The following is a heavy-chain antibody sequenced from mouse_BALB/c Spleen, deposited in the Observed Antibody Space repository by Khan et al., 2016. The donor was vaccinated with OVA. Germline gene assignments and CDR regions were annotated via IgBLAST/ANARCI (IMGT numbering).Heavy chain of an antibody. Sequence: EVELVESGGGLVQPGGSRKLSCAASGFTFSSFGMHWVRQAPEKGLEWVAYISGDSSTIYYGDTVKGRFTISRDNPNNTLFLQMTSLRSDDTAMYYCTRSYYYGYYFDYWGQGTTLTVSS. V-gene: IGHV5-17*02. J-gene: IGHJ2*01. CDR3: TRSYYYGYYFDY. CDR1: GFTFSSFG. CDR2: ISGDSSTI. D-gene: IGHD1-1*01.